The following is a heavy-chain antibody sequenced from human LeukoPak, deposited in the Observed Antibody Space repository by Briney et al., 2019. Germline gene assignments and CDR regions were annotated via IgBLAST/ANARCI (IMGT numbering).Heavy chain of an antibody. V-gene: IGHV4-59*08. CDR3: ARQGYSAYEILDY. Sequence: SETLSLTCTVSRGSISSYYWSWIRRPPGKGPECMGYIYYSGRTNYNPSIMNRVTISVDPSKNKFSLKLSSVTAADTDVYYCARQGYSAYEILDYWGQGTLVTVSS. D-gene: IGHD5-12*01. CDR1: RGSISSYY. CDR2: IYYSGRT. J-gene: IGHJ4*02.